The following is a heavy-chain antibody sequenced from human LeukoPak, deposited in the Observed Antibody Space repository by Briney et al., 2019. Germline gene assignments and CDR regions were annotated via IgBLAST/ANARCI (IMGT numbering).Heavy chain of an antibody. V-gene: IGHV3-21*06. Sequence: GGSLRLSCAASGITFSDHYMDWVRQAPGKGLEWVSSISSSSSTYIYYSDSVKGRFTISRDNAENSLYLQMNSLRAEDTAVYYCARGYNYGDYYYYYMDVWGKGTTVTVSS. CDR1: GITFSDHY. J-gene: IGHJ6*03. CDR2: ISSSSSTYI. CDR3: ARGYNYGDYYYYYMDV. D-gene: IGHD5-18*01.